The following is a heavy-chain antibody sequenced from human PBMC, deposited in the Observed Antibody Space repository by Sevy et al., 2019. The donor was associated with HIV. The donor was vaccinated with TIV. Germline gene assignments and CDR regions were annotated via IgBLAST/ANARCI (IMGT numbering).Heavy chain of an antibody. J-gene: IGHJ4*02. V-gene: IGHV1-3*01. D-gene: IGHD1-26*01. CDR2: IDAGNGNT. CDR3: ARANSADYPSRGYFDY. Sequence: ASVKVSCKASGYTFTSYAFHWVRQAPGHGLEWMGWIDAGNGNTKYSQKFQGRVTLTRETSASTAYMDLGSLRSEDTGVDYCARANSADYPSRGYFDYWGQGTLVTVSS. CDR1: GYTFTSYA.